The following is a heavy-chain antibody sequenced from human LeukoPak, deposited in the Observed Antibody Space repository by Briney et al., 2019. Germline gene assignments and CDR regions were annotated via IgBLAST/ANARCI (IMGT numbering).Heavy chain of an antibody. CDR1: GFTFSSYG. V-gene: IGHV3-30*02. CDR2: IRYDGSNK. J-gene: IGHJ6*03. CDR3: ASRGTTRHNYNYMDV. D-gene: IGHD1-1*01. Sequence: GGSLRLSCAASGFTFSSYGMHWVRQAPGKGLEWVAFIRYDGSNKYYADSVKGRFTISRDNSKNTLYLQMNSLRAEDTAVYYCASRGTTRHNYNYMDVWGKGTTVTVSS.